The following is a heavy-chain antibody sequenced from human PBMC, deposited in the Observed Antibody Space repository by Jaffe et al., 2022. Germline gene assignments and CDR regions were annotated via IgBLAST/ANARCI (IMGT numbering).Heavy chain of an antibody. D-gene: IGHD3-22*01. V-gene: IGHV3-49*04. J-gene: IGHJ3*02. CDR2: IRSKAYGGTT. CDR1: GFTFGDYA. CDR3: TSYPITMIVVVTDAFDI. Sequence: EVQLVESGGGLVQPGRSLRLSCTASGFTFGDYAMSWVRQAPGKGLEWVGFIRSKAYGGTTEYAASVKGRFTISRDDSKSIAYLQMNSLKTEDTAVYYCTSYPITMIVVVTDAFDIWGQGTMVTVSS.